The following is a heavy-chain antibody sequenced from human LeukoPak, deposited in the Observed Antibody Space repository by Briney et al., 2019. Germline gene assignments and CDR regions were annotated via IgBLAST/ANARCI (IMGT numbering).Heavy chain of an antibody. Sequence: GASVKVSCKASGYTFTSYGISWVRQAPGQGLEWMGWISAYNGNTNYAQKPQGRVTMTTDTSTSTAYMELRSLRSDDTAVYYCARIVDCSSTSCSAQSSWFDPWGQGTLVTLPS. V-gene: IGHV1-18*01. CDR3: ARIVDCSSTSCSAQSSWFDP. D-gene: IGHD2-2*01. CDR2: ISAYNGNT. CDR1: GYTFTSYG. J-gene: IGHJ5*02.